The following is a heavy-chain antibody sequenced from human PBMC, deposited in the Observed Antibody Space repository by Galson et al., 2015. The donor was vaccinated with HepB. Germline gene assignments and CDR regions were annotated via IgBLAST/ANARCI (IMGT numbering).Heavy chain of an antibody. V-gene: IGHV3-23*01. D-gene: IGHD6-6*01. CDR3: AKYSSPSLYYFDY. CDR2: ISGSGGST. CDR1: GFTFSSYA. J-gene: IGHJ4*02. Sequence: SLRLSCAASGFTFSSYAMSWVRQAPGKGLEWVSAISGSGGSTYYGDSVKGRFTISRDNSKNTLYLQMNSLRAEDRAVYYCAKYSSPSLYYFDYWGQGTLVTVSS.